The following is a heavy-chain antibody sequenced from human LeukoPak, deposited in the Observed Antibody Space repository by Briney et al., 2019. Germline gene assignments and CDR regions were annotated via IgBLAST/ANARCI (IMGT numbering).Heavy chain of an antibody. Sequence: GGSLRLSCAAPGFTFDDYGMSWVRQAPGKGLEWVSGINWNGGSTGYADSVKGRFTISRDNAKNSLYLQMNSLRAEDTALYHCARTRGYSYGVAPTWFDPWGQGTLVTVSS. CDR2: INWNGGST. CDR1: GFTFDDYG. D-gene: IGHD5-18*01. CDR3: ARTRGYSYGVAPTWFDP. V-gene: IGHV3-20*01. J-gene: IGHJ5*02.